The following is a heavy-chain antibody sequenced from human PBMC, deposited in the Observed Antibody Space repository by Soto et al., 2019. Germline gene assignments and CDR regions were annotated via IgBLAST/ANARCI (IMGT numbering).Heavy chain of an antibody. V-gene: IGHV1-69*05. CDR1: GGTFSSYA. Sequence: SVKVSCKASGGTFSSYAISWVRQAPGQGLEWMGGIIPNFGTANYAQKFQGRVTITTDNSTSTAYMELSSLRSEDTAVYYCASGVGIINWNYYYYYGMDVWGQGTTVTVSS. D-gene: IGHD1-20*01. J-gene: IGHJ6*02. CDR2: IIPNFGTA. CDR3: ASGVGIINWNYYYYYGMDV.